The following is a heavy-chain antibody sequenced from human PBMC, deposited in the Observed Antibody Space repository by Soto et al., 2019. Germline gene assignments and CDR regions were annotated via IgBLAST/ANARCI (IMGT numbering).Heavy chain of an antibody. Sequence: SVKVSCKASGGTFSSYAISWVRQAPGQGLEWMGGIIPIFGTANYAQKFQGRVTITRDTSASTAYMELSSLRSEDTAVYYCARDGIRHLDYYGMDVWGQGTTVTVSS. V-gene: IGHV1-69*05. CDR2: IIPIFGTA. J-gene: IGHJ6*02. D-gene: IGHD1-1*01. CDR1: GGTFSSYA. CDR3: ARDGIRHLDYYGMDV.